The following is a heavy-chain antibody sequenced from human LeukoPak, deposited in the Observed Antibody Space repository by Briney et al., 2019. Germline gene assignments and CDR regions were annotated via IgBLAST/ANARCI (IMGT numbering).Heavy chain of an antibody. V-gene: IGHV3-48*04. D-gene: IGHD3-9*01. CDR2: ISSSTI. CDR3: ARDILTGSQSRFQH. CDR1: GFTFNSYS. Sequence: GGSLRLSCAASGFTFNSYSMTWVRQAPGKGLEWVSYISSSTIYYADSVKGRFTISRDNAKNSLYLQMNSLRAEDTAVYYCARDILTGSQSRFQHWGQGTLVTVSS. J-gene: IGHJ1*01.